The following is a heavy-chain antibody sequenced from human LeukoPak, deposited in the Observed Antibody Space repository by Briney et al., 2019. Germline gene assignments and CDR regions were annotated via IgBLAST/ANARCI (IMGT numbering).Heavy chain of an antibody. CDR3: ARPTKRGSSVNWFDP. V-gene: IGHV4-34*01. D-gene: IGHD2-8*01. Sequence: SETLSLTCAVYGGSFSGYYWSWIRQPPGKGLEWIGEINHSGSTNYNPSLKSRVTTSVDTSKNQFSLKLSSVTAADTAVYYCARPTKRGSSVNWFDPWGQGTLVTVSS. CDR1: GGSFSGYY. J-gene: IGHJ5*02. CDR2: INHSGST.